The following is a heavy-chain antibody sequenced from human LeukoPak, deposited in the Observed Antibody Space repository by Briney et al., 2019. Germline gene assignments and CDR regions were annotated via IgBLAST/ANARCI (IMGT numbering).Heavy chain of an antibody. CDR1: GFTFSSYG. CDR3: AKYIVVVPAATEDAFDI. CDR2: IRYDGSNK. D-gene: IGHD2-2*01. V-gene: IGHV3-30*02. Sequence: GGSLRLSCAASGFTFSSYGMHWVRQAPGKGLEWVAFIRYDGSNKYYADSVKGRFTISRDNSKNTLYLQMNSLRAEDTAVYYCAKYIVVVPAATEDAFDIWGQGTMVTVSS. J-gene: IGHJ3*02.